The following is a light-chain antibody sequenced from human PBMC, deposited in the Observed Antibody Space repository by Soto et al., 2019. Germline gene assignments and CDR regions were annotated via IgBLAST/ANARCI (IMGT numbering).Light chain of an antibody. CDR2: AVA. Sequence: DIQMTQSPSSLSASVGDRVTITCRASQRIDNYLNWYQQKPGKAPNLVIYAVASLQGGVPSRFSDSAFRTDFTLTISRLQPEDFATYYFQQTYDTPTTFGQGTKLEI. V-gene: IGKV1-39*01. CDR3: QQTYDTPTT. J-gene: IGKJ2*01. CDR1: QRIDNY.